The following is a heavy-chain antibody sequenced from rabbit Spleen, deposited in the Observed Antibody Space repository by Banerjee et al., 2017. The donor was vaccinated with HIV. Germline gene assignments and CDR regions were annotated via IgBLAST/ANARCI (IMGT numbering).Heavy chain of an antibody. V-gene: IGHV1S40*01. CDR2: IYSGSSADT. CDR1: GFSFSSRYY. CDR3: ARETSSGWGIMAFYFSL. Sequence: QSLEESGGDLVKPGASLTLTCTASGFSFSSRYYLSWVRQAPGKGLEWIACIYSGSSADTYYASWAKGRFTISKTSSTTVDLKMTSLTAADTATYFCARETSSGWGIMAFYFSLWGPGTLVSVS. D-gene: IGHD4-1*01. J-gene: IGHJ4*01.